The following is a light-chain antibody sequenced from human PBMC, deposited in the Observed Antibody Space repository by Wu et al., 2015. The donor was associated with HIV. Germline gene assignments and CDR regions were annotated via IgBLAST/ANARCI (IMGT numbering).Light chain of an antibody. J-gene: IGKJ1*01. CDR2: GAS. CDR1: QSVSSSY. Sequence: EIVLTQSPGTLSLSPGERATLSCRASQSVSSSYLAWYQQKPDQAPRLFIYGASSRATGIPDRFSGSGSGTDFTLTISRLEPEDFAVYYCQQYGSSPRTFGQGTKVEIK. V-gene: IGKV3-20*01. CDR3: QQYGSSPRT.